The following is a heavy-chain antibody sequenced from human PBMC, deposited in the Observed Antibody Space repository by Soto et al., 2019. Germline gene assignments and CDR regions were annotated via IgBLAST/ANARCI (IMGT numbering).Heavy chain of an antibody. CDR1: GFTSSNYW. D-gene: IGHD6-19*01. CDR2: LKSDGSTT. V-gene: IGHV3-74*01. Sequence: EVQLVESGGGLVQPGGSLRLSCAASGFTSSNYWMHWVRQAPGKGLVWVSRLKSDGSTTSYADSVKGRFTISRDNAKNTLYLQMNSLRAEDTAVYYCARGRSGWYWYFDLWGRGTLVTVSS. CDR3: ARGRSGWYWYFDL. J-gene: IGHJ2*01.